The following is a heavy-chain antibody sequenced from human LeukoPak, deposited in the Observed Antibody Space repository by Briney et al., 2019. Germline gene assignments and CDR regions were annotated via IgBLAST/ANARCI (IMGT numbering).Heavy chain of an antibody. CDR3: GREWGYRDSESYSDY. CDR1: GYTFTSYG. D-gene: IGHD3-10*01. CDR2: ISGYNGNT. J-gene: IGHJ4*02. Sequence: ASVKVSCKASGYTFTSYGISWVRQAPGQGLQLMGCISGYNGNTNNAQTFQGKVTMTTDTSTNTDYMELRSMRYDATVVYYGGREWGYRDSESYSDYWGQGTLVTVSS. V-gene: IGHV1-18*04.